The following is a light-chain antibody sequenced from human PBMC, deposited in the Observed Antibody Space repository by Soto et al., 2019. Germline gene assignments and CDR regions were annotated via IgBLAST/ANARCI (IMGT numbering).Light chain of an antibody. Sequence: QSVLTQPPSVSGALGQRVTISCTGSSSNIGAGYDVHWYQQLPGTAPKLLIYGNSNRPSGVPDRFSGSKSGTSASLAITGLQAEDEADYYCQSYDSSLSVVVFGGGTKVTVL. CDR2: GNS. J-gene: IGLJ2*01. CDR3: QSYDSSLSVVV. CDR1: SSNIGAGYD. V-gene: IGLV1-40*01.